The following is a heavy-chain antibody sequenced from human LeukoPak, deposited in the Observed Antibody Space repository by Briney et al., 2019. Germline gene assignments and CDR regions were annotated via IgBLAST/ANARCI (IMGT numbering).Heavy chain of an antibody. CDR3: AGDSDVVVPAAALSPPNLDY. J-gene: IGHJ4*02. V-gene: IGHV3-30*03. D-gene: IGHD2-2*01. CDR2: ISYDGSNK. CDR1: GFTFSSYG. Sequence: GGSLRLSCAASGFTFSSYGMHWVRQAPGKGLEWVAVISYDGSNKYYADSVKGRFTISRDNSKNTLYLQMNSLRAEDTAVYYCAGDSDVVVPAAALSPPNLDYWGQGTLVTVSS.